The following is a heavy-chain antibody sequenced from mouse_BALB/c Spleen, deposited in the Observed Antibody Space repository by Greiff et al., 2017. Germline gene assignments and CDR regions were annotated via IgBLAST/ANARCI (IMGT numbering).Heavy chain of an antibody. J-gene: IGHJ2*01. D-gene: IGHD1-1*01. CDR3: ARDAYGSSYDY. V-gene: IGHV5-9-4*01. CDR1: GFTFSSYA. Sequence: EVQVVESGGGLVKPGGSLKLSCAASGFTFSSYAMSWVRQSPEKRLEWVAEISSGGSYTYYPDNVTGRFTISRDNAKNTLYLEMSSLRSEDTAMYYCARDAYGSSYDYWGQGTTLTVSS. CDR2: ISSGGSYT.